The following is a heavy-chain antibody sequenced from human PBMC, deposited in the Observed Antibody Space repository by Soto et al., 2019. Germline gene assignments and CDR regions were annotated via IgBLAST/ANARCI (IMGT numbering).Heavy chain of an antibody. CDR3: AKDMGYYDSSGAWDY. CDR2: ISGSGGST. D-gene: IGHD3-22*01. J-gene: IGHJ4*02. V-gene: IGHV3-23*01. Sequence: PGGSLRLSCSASGFIFSESTIYWVRQAPGKGLEWVSAISGSGGSTYYADSVKGRFTISRDNSKDTLYLQMNSLRAEDTAVYYCAKDMGYYDSSGAWDYWGQGTLVTVSS. CDR1: GFIFSEST.